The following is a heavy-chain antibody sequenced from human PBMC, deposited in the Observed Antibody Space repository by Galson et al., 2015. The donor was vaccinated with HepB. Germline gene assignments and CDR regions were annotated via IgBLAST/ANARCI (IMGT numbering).Heavy chain of an antibody. CDR3: ARADLTSGQIDY. D-gene: IGHD6-19*01. J-gene: IGHJ4*02. V-gene: IGHV3-64*01. CDR1: GFTFSSYA. CDR2: ISSNGGST. Sequence: SLRLSCAAFGFTFSSYAMHWVRQAPGKGLEYVSAISSNGGSTYYANSVKGRFTISRDNSKNTLYLQMGSLRAEDMAVYYCARADLTSGQIDYRGQGTLVTVSS.